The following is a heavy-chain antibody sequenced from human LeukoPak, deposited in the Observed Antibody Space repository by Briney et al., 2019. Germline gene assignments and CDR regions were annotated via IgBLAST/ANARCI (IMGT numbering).Heavy chain of an antibody. D-gene: IGHD1-26*01. CDR3: ARVKSGSYYPIDY. CDR2: INTGGTGT. V-gene: IGHV3-74*01. Sequence: GGSLRLSCAASGFTFSNYWMHWVRQTPGKGLVWVSRINTGGTGTSYADSVKGRFTISRDGAKNTLYLQMSGLRAEDTAVYYCARVKSGSYYPIDYWGQGTLVTVSS. J-gene: IGHJ4*02. CDR1: GFTFSNYW.